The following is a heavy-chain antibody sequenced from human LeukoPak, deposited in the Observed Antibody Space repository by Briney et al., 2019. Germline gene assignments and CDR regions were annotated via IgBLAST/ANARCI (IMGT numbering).Heavy chain of an antibody. D-gene: IGHD5-24*01. V-gene: IGHV4-30-2*01. Sequence: SETLSLTCAVSGGYISSGGYSWSWIRQPPGKGLEWIGYIYHSGSTYYNPSLKSRVIISVDRSKNQFSLKLSSVTAADTALYYCARGDGYNKFDSWGQGTLVTVSS. CDR1: GGYISSGGYS. CDR2: IYHSGST. J-gene: IGHJ4*02. CDR3: ARGDGYNKFDS.